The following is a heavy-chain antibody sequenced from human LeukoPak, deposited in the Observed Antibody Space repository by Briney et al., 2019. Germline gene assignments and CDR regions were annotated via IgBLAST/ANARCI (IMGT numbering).Heavy chain of an antibody. CDR3: ARAGGSTVSHSDY. CDR2: ISSSTSYI. V-gene: IGHV3-21*01. J-gene: IGHJ4*02. D-gene: IGHD4-17*01. CDR1: GFTFSSYS. Sequence: GGSLRLSCAASGFTFSSYSMNWIRQAPGKGLEWVSSISSSTSYIYYADSVKGRFTTSKDNAKNSLYLQMNSLRAEDTAVYYCARAGGSTVSHSDYWGQGTLVTVSS.